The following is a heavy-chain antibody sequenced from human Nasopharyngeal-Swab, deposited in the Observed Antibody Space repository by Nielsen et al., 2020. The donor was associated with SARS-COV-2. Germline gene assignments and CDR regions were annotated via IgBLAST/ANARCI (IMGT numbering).Heavy chain of an antibody. V-gene: IGHV4-4*02. CDR3: ARQPDRYYYDSSGYSDY. J-gene: IGHJ4*02. D-gene: IGHD3-22*01. CDR2: IYHSGST. Sequence: VRQAPGKGLEWIGEIYHSGSTNYNPSLKSRVTISVDKSKNQFSLKLSSVTAADTAVYYCARQPDRYYYDSSGYSDYWGQGTLGTVSS.